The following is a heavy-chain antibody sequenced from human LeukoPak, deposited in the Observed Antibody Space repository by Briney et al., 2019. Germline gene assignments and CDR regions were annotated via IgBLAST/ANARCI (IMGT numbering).Heavy chain of an antibody. D-gene: IGHD1-26*01. J-gene: IGHJ6*02. V-gene: IGHV3-9*01. CDR3: AKHLTATNTYIFFGLDV. CDR1: GFSFKDYG. CDR2: INWNGGGT. Sequence: GGSLRLSCAASGFSFKDYGMHWVRQPPGKGLEWVSAINWNGGGTDYADSVKGRFTISRDNAKNSLYLQLSSLRPEDTALYYCAKHLTATNTYIFFGLDVWGQGTSVTVSS.